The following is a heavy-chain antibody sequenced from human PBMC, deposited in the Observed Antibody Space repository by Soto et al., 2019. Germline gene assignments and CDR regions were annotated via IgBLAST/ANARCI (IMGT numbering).Heavy chain of an antibody. CDR3: ASCSGGSCYYGFDP. CDR2: IIPILGIA. Sequence: SVKVSCKASGGTFSSYTISWVRQAPGQGLEWMGRIIPILGIANYAQKFQGRVTITADKSTSTAYMELSSLRSEDTAVYYCASCSGGSCYYGFDPWGQGTLVTVSS. D-gene: IGHD2-15*01. V-gene: IGHV1-69*02. J-gene: IGHJ5*02. CDR1: GGTFSSYT.